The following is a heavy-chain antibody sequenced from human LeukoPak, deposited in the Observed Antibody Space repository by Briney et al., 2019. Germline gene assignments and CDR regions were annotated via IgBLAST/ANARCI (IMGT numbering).Heavy chain of an antibody. J-gene: IGHJ4*02. V-gene: IGHV1-18*01. D-gene: IGHD3-10*01. CDR1: GYTFTSYG. CDR3: ARDRKYYYGSGSHYYFGY. CDR2: ISAYNGNT. Sequence: ASVKVSCKCSGYTFTSYGISWVRQAPAQGLEWMGWISAYNGNTNYAQKLQGRVTMPTDTSKSTAYMELKSLRSDDKAVYYCARDRKYYYGSGSHYYFGYWGQGTLVTVSS.